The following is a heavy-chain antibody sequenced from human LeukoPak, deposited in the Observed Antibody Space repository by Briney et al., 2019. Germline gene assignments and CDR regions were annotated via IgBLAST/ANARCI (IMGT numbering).Heavy chain of an antibody. D-gene: IGHD6-19*01. Sequence: GGSLRLSCAASGFTFSDYYMSWIRQAPGKGLEWVSYISSSGSTIYYADSVKGRFTISRDNAKNSLYLQMNSLRAEDTAVYYCARVFGSGWCLAFDIWGQGTMVTVSS. CDR1: GFTFSDYY. V-gene: IGHV3-11*04. J-gene: IGHJ3*02. CDR2: ISSSGSTI. CDR3: ARVFGSGWCLAFDI.